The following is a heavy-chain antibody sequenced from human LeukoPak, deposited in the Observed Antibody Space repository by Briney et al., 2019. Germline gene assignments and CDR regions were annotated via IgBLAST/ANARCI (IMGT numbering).Heavy chain of an antibody. V-gene: IGHV3-7*01. CDR2: IKKDGSEK. J-gene: IGHJ4*02. CDR1: GFTLSDYW. CDR3: ARGKEYFDWLLRAYYFDF. Sequence: GGSLRLSCAASGFTLSDYWMSWVRQAPGKGLEWVANIKKDGSEKYYVDSVKGRFTISRDNAKNSLYLQMNSLRAEDTAVYYCARGKEYFDWLLRAYYFDFWGQGTLVTVSS. D-gene: IGHD3-9*01.